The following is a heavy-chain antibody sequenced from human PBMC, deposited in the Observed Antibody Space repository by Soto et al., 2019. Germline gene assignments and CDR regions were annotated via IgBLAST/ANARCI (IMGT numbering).Heavy chain of an antibody. J-gene: IGHJ4*02. CDR3: ARERVGWGSSYDY. Sequence: QVQLQESGPGLVKPSQTLSLTCTVSGGSISSGGYYWSWIRQHPGKGLEWIGYIYYSGSTYYNPSLKILVTLSVDTSKNQVSLKLSSVTAAETAVYYCARERVGWGSSYDYWGQGTLVTVSS. V-gene: IGHV4-31*01. CDR2: IYYSGST. D-gene: IGHD7-27*01. CDR1: GGSISSGGYY.